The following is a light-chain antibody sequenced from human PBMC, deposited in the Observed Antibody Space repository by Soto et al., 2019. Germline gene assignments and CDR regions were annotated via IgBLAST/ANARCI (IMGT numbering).Light chain of an antibody. J-gene: IGKJ4*01. CDR2: GAS. CDR1: QIFTSNF. CDR3: QQYDSSPLT. V-gene: IGKV3-20*01. Sequence: EIMLTQSPGTLSLSPGERATLSCRASQIFTSNFLAWYQQKPGQAPRLLIYGASSRATGIPDRFSGSGSGTDFTLTISRLEPEDFAVYYCQQYDSSPLTFGGGTKVEIK.